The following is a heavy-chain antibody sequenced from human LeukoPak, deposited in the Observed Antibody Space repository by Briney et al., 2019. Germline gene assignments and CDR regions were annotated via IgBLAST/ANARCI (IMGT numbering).Heavy chain of an antibody. J-gene: IGHJ4*02. CDR2: IWYDGSNK. Sequence: GGSLRLSCAASGFTFSNAWMSWVRQAPGKGLEWVAIIWYDGSNKYYADSVKGRFTISRDNSKNMVYLQMNSLRAEDTAVYYCAKGGLAAAGINYWGQGTLVTVS. D-gene: IGHD6-13*01. CDR1: GFTFSNAW. V-gene: IGHV3-33*06. CDR3: AKGGLAAAGINY.